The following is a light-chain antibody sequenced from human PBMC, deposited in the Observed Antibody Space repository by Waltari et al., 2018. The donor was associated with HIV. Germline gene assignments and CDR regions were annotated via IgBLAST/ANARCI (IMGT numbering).Light chain of an antibody. Sequence: SFEWTQPSSGSVSPGQTARITCSGDILAKKYVRWLQQRPGQAPLLTIFKDNERPSGILQRFSGLSTGTTAALPSSGVQVEDEADYYCYSAANYIWVFGGGTRLTGL. CDR2: KDN. CDR3: YSAANYIWV. V-gene: IGLV3-27*01. CDR1: ILAKKY. J-gene: IGLJ3*02.